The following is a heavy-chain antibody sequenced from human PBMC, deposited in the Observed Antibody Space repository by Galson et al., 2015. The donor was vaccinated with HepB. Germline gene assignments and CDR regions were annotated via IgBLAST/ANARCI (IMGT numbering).Heavy chain of an antibody. D-gene: IGHD2-8*01. CDR1: GDSVSSDTAA. V-gene: IGHV6-1*01. J-gene: IGHJ4*02. Sequence: CAISGDSVSSDTAAWNWIRQSLSRGLEWLGRTFYRSKWDNEYAVSVKSRTTTSPDTPKNQLSLQLNSVTPEDTAVYYCARVSKGFGYCTTTTCNAFNSWGQGTLVTASS. CDR3: ARVSKGFGYCTTTTCNAFNS. CDR2: TFYRSKWDN.